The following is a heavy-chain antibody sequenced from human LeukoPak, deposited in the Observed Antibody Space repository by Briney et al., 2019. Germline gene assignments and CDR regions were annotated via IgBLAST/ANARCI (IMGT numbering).Heavy chain of an antibody. CDR3: AKKGPSSTTPFDY. CDR2: ISYDGSNK. CDR1: GFTFSSYG. Sequence: GGSLRLSCAASGFTFSSYGMHWVRQAPGKGLEWVAVISYDGSNKYYADSVKGRFTISRDNSKNTLYLQMNSLRAEDTAVYYCAKKGPSSTTPFDYWGQGTLVTVSS. V-gene: IGHV3-30*18. D-gene: IGHD1-26*01. J-gene: IGHJ4*02.